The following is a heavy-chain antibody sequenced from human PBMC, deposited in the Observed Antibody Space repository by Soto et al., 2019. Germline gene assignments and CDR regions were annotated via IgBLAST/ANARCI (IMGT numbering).Heavy chain of an antibody. Sequence: QVQLVQSGAEVKKSGASVKVSCKTSGYMFASFGISWVRQAPGQGLEWMGWISAYTGNTKYAQKVQDRVTMTIDTSTITAYIEVRSLRSDDTARYFCARERSAYARNFDAFDFWGQGTMVTVSS. J-gene: IGHJ3*01. V-gene: IGHV1-18*04. CDR3: ARERSAYARNFDAFDF. D-gene: IGHD1-7*01. CDR2: ISAYTGNT. CDR1: GYMFASFG.